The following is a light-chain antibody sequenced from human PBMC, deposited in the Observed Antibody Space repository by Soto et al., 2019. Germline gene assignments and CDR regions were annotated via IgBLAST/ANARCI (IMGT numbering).Light chain of an antibody. CDR2: AAS. Sequence: DIQMTQSPSSLSASVGDRVTITCRASQSISSYLNWYQQKPGKAPKVLIYAASSLQSGVPSRLSGSGSGTDFTLTISSLQPEDFATYYCQQSYSTWTFGQGTKVDIK. J-gene: IGKJ1*01. CDR3: QQSYSTWT. V-gene: IGKV1-39*01. CDR1: QSISSY.